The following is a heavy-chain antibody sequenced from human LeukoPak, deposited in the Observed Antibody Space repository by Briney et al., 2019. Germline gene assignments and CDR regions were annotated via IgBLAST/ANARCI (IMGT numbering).Heavy chain of an antibody. CDR2: ISGSGGST. D-gene: IGHD4-17*01. J-gene: IGHJ5*02. CDR3: ARTVTIGYFRPRSWFDP. Sequence: GGSLRLSCAASGFTFSSYAMSWVRQAPGKGLEWVSAISGSGGSTYYADSVKGRFTISRDNSKNTLYLQMNSLRAEDTAVYYCARTVTIGYFRPRSWFDPWGQGTLVTVSS. CDR1: GFTFSSYA. V-gene: IGHV3-23*01.